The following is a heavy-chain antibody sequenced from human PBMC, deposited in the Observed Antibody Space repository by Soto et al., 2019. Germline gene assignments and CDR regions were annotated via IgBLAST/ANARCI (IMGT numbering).Heavy chain of an antibody. D-gene: IGHD5-12*01. J-gene: IGHJ4*02. Sequence: PSETLSLTCTVSGGSINSGDYYWSWIRQPPGKGLEWIGHIYYTGVTYYSPSLQSRVTMSVETSKNQFSLELNSVTAADTAVYYCTRGKRWLQFGALGSLCGQGTIVTVYS. CDR1: GGSINSGDYY. CDR2: IYYTGVT. V-gene: IGHV4-30-4*01. CDR3: TRGKRWLQFGALGSL.